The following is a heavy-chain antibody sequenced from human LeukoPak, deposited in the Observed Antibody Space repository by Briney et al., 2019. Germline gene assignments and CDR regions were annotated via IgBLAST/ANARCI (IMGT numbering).Heavy chain of an antibody. CDR2: FDTEDGET. Sequence: GGSVKVSCKVSGYTLTELSMHWVRQAPGKGLEWMGGFDTEDGETIYAQKFQGRVTMTEDTSTDTAYMELSSLRSEDTAVYYCATVAVAASGSRGEYYFDYWGQGTLVTVSS. J-gene: IGHJ4*02. V-gene: IGHV1-24*01. CDR1: GYTLTELS. CDR3: ATVAVAASGSRGEYYFDY. D-gene: IGHD6-19*01.